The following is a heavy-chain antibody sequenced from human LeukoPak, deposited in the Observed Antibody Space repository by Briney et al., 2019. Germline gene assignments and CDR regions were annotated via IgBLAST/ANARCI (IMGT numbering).Heavy chain of an antibody. CDR1: GFTFSSYA. CDR3: VAMWELNWFDP. Sequence: PGRSLRLSCAASGFTFSSYAMHWVRQAPGKGLEWVAVISYDGSNKYYADSVKGRFTISRDNSKNTLYLQMNSLRAEDTAVYYCVAMWELNWFDPWGQGTLVTVSS. CDR2: ISYDGSNK. D-gene: IGHD1-26*01. V-gene: IGHV3-30*04. J-gene: IGHJ5*02.